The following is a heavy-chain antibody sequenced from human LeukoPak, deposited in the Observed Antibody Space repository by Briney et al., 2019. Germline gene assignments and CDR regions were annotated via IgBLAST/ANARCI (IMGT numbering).Heavy chain of an antibody. CDR2: IYHSGST. V-gene: IGHV4-4*02. D-gene: IGHD3-10*01. CDR3: ARDREYYGSGSPLYYFDY. CDR1: GGSISSSNW. J-gene: IGHJ4*02. Sequence: SETLSLTCAVSGGSISSSNWWSWVRQPPEKGLEWIGEIYHSGSTNYNPSLKSRVTISVDKSKNQFSLKLSSVTAADTAVYYCARDREYYGSGSPLYYFDYWGQGTLVTVSS.